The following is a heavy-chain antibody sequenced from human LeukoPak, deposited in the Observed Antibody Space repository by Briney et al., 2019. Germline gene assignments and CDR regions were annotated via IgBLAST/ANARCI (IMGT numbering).Heavy chain of an antibody. J-gene: IGHJ4*02. V-gene: IGHV4-30-2*01. Sequence: SQTLSLTCAVSGGSISSGGYSWSWIRQPPGKGLEWIGYIYHSGSTYYNPSLKSRVTISVDRSKNQFSRKLSSVTAADTAVYYCARRGESNLIDYWGQGTLVTVSS. CDR1: GGSISSGGYS. CDR3: ARRGESNLIDY. CDR2: IYHSGST. D-gene: IGHD3-16*01.